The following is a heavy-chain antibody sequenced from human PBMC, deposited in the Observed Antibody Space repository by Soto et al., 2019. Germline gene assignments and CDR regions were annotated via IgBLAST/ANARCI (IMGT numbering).Heavy chain of an antibody. J-gene: IGHJ5*02. Sequence: QVQLVQSRAEVKKPGSSVKVSCKASGGTFSSYAISWVRQAPGQGLEWMGGIIPIFGTANYAQKIQGRVTITADESTSTAYMELSSLGSEDTAVYYCAREGGYCSGGSCYSGRGPSWFDPWGQGTLVTVSS. CDR3: AREGGYCSGGSCYSGRGPSWFDP. CDR1: GGTFSSYA. D-gene: IGHD2-15*01. CDR2: IIPIFGTA. V-gene: IGHV1-69*01.